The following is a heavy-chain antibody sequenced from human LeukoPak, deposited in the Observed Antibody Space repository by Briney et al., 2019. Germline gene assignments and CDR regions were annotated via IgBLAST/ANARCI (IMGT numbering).Heavy chain of an antibody. J-gene: IGHJ2*01. D-gene: IGHD2/OR15-2a*01. Sequence: PSETLSLTCTVSGGSITTSSYYWGWTRQPPGKGMEWIGIIYYSGSTYYNTSLKGRVTISVDTSKNQFSLKLSSVTAADTAVYYCARAFRARYFDLWCRGTLVTVSS. CDR2: IYYSGST. V-gene: IGHV4-39*01. CDR3: ARAFRARYFDL. CDR1: GGSITTSSYY.